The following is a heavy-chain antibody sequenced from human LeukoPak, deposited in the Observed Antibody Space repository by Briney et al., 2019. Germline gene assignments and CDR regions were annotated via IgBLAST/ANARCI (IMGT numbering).Heavy chain of an antibody. Sequence: SVKASCKASGGTFSINAITWVRQAPGQGLEWMGGIIPMSETPKYTQKFQGRVTIATDESTNTAYMELSGLRSEDTAVYYCARDKNSGECVSNSCYGVWPLDIWGQGTMVTVSS. J-gene: IGHJ3*02. CDR3: ARDKNSGECVSNSCYGVWPLDI. D-gene: IGHD2-2*01. CDR2: IIPMSETP. V-gene: IGHV1-69*05. CDR1: GGTFSINA.